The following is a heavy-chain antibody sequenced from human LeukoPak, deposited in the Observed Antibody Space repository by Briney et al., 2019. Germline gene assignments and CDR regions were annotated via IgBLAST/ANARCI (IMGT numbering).Heavy chain of an antibody. CDR2: IRHDGHT. CDR3: ARDPDDKDFDY. J-gene: IGHJ4*02. CDR1: GYSISSGDY. D-gene: IGHD3-22*01. Sequence: SETLSLTCAVSGYSISSGDYWGWIRQPPGKGLEWIASIRHDGHTYYNPSLKSRVTIAVDMSKNQFPLTLTSVTAADTAVYFCARDPDDKDFDYWGQGTLVTVSS. V-gene: IGHV4-38-2*02.